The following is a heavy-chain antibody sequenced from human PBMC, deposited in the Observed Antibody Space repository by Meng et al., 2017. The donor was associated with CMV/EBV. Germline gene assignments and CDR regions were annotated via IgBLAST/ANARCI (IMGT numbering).Heavy chain of an antibody. CDR2: INQSGST. Sequence: QVPRQQWGAGLLKPSETLSLTCAVYGGSFSGYYWSWIRQPPGKGLEWIGEINQSGSTNYNPSLKSRVTISVDTSKNQFSLKLSSVTAADTAVYYCARESMVRGEDWGQGTLVTVSS. CDR3: ARESMVRGED. V-gene: IGHV4-34*01. D-gene: IGHD3-10*01. CDR1: GGSFSGYY. J-gene: IGHJ4*02.